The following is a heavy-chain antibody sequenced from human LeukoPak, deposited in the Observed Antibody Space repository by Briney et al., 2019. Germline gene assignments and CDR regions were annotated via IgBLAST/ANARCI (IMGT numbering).Heavy chain of an antibody. D-gene: IGHD6-19*01. J-gene: IGHJ4*02. CDR3: AKDLYSSGWYPPIIGDYFDY. CDR1: GFTLSGSA. CDR2: ISYDGSNK. V-gene: IGHV3-30*04. Sequence: PGGSLRLSCAASGFTLSGSAMHWVRQASGRGLEWVAVISYDGSNKYYADSVKGRFTISRDNSKNTLYLQMSSLRAEDTAVYYCAKDLYSSGWYPPIIGDYFDYWGQGTLVTVSS.